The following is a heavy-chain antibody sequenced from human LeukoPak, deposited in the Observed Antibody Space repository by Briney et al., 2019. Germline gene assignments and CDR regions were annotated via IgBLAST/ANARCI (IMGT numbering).Heavy chain of an antibody. CDR1: GYTFTSYG. CDR2: ISAYNGNT. D-gene: IGHD3-10*01. J-gene: IGHJ5*02. V-gene: IGHV1-18*01. Sequence: GASVKVSCKASGYTFTSYGISWVRQAPGQGLEWMGWISAYNGNTNYAQKLQGRVTMTTDTSTSTAYMELRSLTADDTAAYYCSRGGVNVGTSRFSWFDPWGQGTLVTVSS. CDR3: SRGGVNVGTSRFSWFDP.